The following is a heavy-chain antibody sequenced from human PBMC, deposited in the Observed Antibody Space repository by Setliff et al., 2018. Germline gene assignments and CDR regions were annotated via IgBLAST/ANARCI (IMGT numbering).Heavy chain of an antibody. J-gene: IGHJ4*02. CDR2: IYPDGTT. CDR1: GASISNYY. D-gene: IGHD6-13*01. V-gene: IGHV4-4*08. Sequence: SETLSLTCSVSGASISNYYWSWIRQPPGKGLEWIGYIYPDGTTNYNPSLKSRMTISLDMSKNQFSLTLRSVTAADTAMYYCARGINSVSWTPKYWGRGTLVTVSS. CDR3: ARGINSVSWTPKY.